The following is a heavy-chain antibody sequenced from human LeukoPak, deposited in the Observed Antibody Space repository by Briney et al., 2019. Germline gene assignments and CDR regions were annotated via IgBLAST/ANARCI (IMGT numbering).Heavy chain of an antibody. CDR1: GGSISSSNW. Sequence: SGTLSLTCAVSGGSISSSNWWSWVRQPPGKGLEWIGEIYHSGSTNYNPSLKSRVTISVDKSKNQFSLKLSSVTAADTAVYYCAREGGYCSSTSCYAEPYYFDYWGQGTLVTVSS. CDR2: IYHSGST. CDR3: AREGGYCSSTSCYAEPYYFDY. D-gene: IGHD2-2*01. J-gene: IGHJ4*02. V-gene: IGHV4-4*02.